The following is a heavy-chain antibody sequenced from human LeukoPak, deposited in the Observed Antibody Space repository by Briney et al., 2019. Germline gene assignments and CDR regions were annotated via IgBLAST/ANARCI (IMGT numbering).Heavy chain of an antibody. CDR2: INPNSGGT. D-gene: IGHD3-10*01. Sequence: ASVKVSCKASGYTFTGYYMHWVRQAPGQGLEWMGWINPNSGGTNYAQKFQGRVTMTRDTSISTAYMELSRLRSDDTAVYYCARSVSLRGAADYWGQGTLVTASS. CDR1: GYTFTGYY. CDR3: ARSVSLRGAADY. V-gene: IGHV1-2*02. J-gene: IGHJ4*02.